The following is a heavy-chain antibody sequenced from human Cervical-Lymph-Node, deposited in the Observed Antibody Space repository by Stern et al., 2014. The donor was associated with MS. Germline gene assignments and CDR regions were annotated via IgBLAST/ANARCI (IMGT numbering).Heavy chain of an antibody. CDR3: AREVAGHRLGMMDV. D-gene: IGHD6-19*01. V-gene: IGHV1-46*01. CDR2: INPSAGST. CDR1: GNTFTRYY. Sequence: QLVQSGAEGKKPGASVKVSCKASGNTFTRYYIHWVRQAPGQGLEWMGIINPSAGSTNYAQKFQGRVTMTRDTSTSTVYMELSSLRSEDTAVYYCAREVAGHRLGMMDVWGQGTTVTVSS. J-gene: IGHJ6*02.